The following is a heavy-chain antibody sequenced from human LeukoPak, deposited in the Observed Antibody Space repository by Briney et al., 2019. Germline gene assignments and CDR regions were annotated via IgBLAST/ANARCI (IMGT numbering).Heavy chain of an antibody. V-gene: IGHV1-46*01. CDR1: GYTFTTYY. CDR3: TREKDGSDYFYFDS. Sequence: ASVMISCTGSGYTFTTYYIHLVRQAPGQGRVWMGLINPSCGSTSYAHKFQGRLTMTRDTSPSTVYMGLSTLRAADTAVYYRTREKDGSDYFYFDSWGQGTVVTVSS. CDR2: INPSCGST. J-gene: IGHJ4*02. D-gene: IGHD2-21*01.